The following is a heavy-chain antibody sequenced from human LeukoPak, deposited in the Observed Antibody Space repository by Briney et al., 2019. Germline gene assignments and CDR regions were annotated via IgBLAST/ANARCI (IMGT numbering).Heavy chain of an antibody. CDR1: GFTFSTYA. CDR3: AKGGWGDY. Sequence: GGSLRLSCAASGFTFSTYAMTWVRQAPGKGLEWVSFIGAGGDSTYCAGSVKGRFTISRDNSENTLYLQMNSLRAEDTAVYYCAKGGWGDYWGQGTLVTVSS. D-gene: IGHD3-16*01. CDR2: IGAGGDST. J-gene: IGHJ4*02. V-gene: IGHV3-23*01.